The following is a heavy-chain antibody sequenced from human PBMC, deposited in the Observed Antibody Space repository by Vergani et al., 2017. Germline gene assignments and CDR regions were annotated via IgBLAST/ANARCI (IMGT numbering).Heavy chain of an antibody. D-gene: IGHD5-18*01. CDR3: AKAPGYSYGYLNYGMDV. J-gene: IGHJ6*02. Sequence: QVQLVESGGGLVKPGGSLRLSCAASGFTFSDYYMSWIRQAPGKGLEWVSYISSSGSTIYYADSVKGRFTISRDNAKNSLYLQMNSLRAEDTALYYCAKAPGYSYGYLNYGMDVWVQGTTVTVSS. V-gene: IGHV3-11*01. CDR2: ISSSGSTI. CDR1: GFTFSDYY.